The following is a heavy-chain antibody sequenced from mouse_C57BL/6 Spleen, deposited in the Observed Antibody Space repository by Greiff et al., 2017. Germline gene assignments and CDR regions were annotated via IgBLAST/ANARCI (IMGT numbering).Heavy chain of an antibody. CDR3: ASDDSWYFDV. V-gene: IGHV1-64*01. CDR2: IHPNSGST. Sequence: QVQLQQPGAELVKPGASVKLSCKASGYTFTSYWMHWVKQRPGQGLEWIGMIHPNSGSTNYYEKFKSKATLTVDKSSSTAYMQLSSLTSEDSAVXYCASDDSWYFDVWGTGTTVTVSS. J-gene: IGHJ1*03. CDR1: GYTFTSYW.